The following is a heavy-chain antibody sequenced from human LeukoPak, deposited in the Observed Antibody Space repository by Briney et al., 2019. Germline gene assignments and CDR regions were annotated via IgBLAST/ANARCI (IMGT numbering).Heavy chain of an antibody. CDR1: GFTFSAFW. J-gene: IGHJ6*03. CDR3: ARDGKGSHASHYYYYYMDV. CDR2: IKQDGSEK. Sequence: PGGSLRLSCAASGFTFSAFWMAWVRQAPEKGLEWVANIKQDGSEKYYVDSVKGRFTISRDNAKNSLYLQMNSLRAEDTAVYYCARDGKGSHASHYYYYYMDVWGKGTTVTVSS. V-gene: IGHV3-7*01. D-gene: IGHD1-26*01.